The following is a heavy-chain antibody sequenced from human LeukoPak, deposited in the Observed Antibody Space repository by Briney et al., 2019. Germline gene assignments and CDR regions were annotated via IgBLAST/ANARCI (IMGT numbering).Heavy chain of an antibody. CDR3: ARANALYCSSTSCLFDY. CDR1: GYTFTGYY. Sequence: ASVKVSCKASGYTFTGYYMHWVRQAPGQGLGWMAWINPNSGGTYYAQNFHDRITMTRDTSISTAYMELSRLRSDDTAIYYCARANALYCSSTSCLFDYWGQGTLVTVSS. J-gene: IGHJ4*02. D-gene: IGHD2-2*01. V-gene: IGHV1-2*02. CDR2: INPNSGGT.